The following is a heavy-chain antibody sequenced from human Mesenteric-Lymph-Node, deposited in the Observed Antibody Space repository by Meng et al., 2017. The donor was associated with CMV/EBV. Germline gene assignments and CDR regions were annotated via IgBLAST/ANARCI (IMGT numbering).Heavy chain of an antibody. CDR1: GGPINSYS. CDR3: ARRDSSGYGNYWFDP. Sequence: GSLRLSCTVSGGPINSYSWSWIRQPPGKGLEWIGYISYSGDTNYNPSLKSRLTMSIDMSKNQFSLKVNSVTAADTAVYYCARRDSSGYGNYWFDPWGQGTLVTVSS. CDR2: ISYSGDT. J-gene: IGHJ5*02. D-gene: IGHD3-22*01. V-gene: IGHV4-59*01.